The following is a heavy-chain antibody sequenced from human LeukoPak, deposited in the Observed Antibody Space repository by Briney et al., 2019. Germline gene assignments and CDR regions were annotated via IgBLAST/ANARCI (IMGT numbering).Heavy chain of an antibody. CDR1: GFTFSSYA. CDR3: AKSRYNYYGSGSTIDY. Sequence: PGGSLRLSCAASGFTFSSYAMSWVRQAPGKGLEWVSAISGSGGSTYYADSVKGRFTISRDNSKNTLYLQMNSLRAEGTAVYYCAKSRYNYYGSGSTIDYWGQGTLVTVSS. D-gene: IGHD3-10*01. CDR2: ISGSGGST. V-gene: IGHV3-23*01. J-gene: IGHJ4*02.